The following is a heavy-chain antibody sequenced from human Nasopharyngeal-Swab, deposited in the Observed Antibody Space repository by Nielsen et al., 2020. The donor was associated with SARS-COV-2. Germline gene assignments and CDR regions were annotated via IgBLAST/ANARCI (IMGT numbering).Heavy chain of an antibody. CDR2: INHSGST. CDR1: GFTFSSYA. D-gene: IGHD1-26*01. J-gene: IGHJ5*02. CDR3: ARGRVGATSKKNWFDP. Sequence: GSLRLSCAASGFTFSSYAMSWIRQPPGKGLEWIGEINHSGSTNYNPSLKSRVTISVDTSKNQFSLKLSSVTAADTAVYYCARGRVGATSKKNWFDPWGQGTLVTVSS. V-gene: IGHV4-34*01.